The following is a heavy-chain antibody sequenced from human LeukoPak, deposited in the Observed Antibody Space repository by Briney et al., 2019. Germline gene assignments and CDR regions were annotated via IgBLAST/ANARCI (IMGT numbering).Heavy chain of an antibody. J-gene: IGHJ4*02. Sequence: ASVKVSCKASGYTFTTYDINWVRQASGQGLEWMGWMNLKSGYTGYAQKFQGRVTITGGTSISTAYMELSSLRSEDTAVYYCARVAGSIDYWGQGTLVTVSS. CDR2: MNLKSGYT. CDR1: GYTFTTYD. CDR3: ARVAGSIDY. D-gene: IGHD6-19*01. V-gene: IGHV1-8*03.